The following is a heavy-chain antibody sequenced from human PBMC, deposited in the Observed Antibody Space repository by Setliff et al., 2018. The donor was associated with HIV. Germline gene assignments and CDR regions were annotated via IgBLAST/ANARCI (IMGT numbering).Heavy chain of an antibody. CDR3: ARDSGEVGAGQFFDY. D-gene: IGHD3-10*01. J-gene: IGHJ4*02. V-gene: IGHV4-34*01. CDR1: GGSFSGYY. CDR2: INHSGST. Sequence: SETLSLTCAVYGGSFSGYYWSWIRQPPGKGLEWIGEINHSGSTNYNPSLKSRVTISVDTSKNQFSLKLSSVTAADTAVYYCARDSGEVGAGQFFDYWGQGTLVTVSS.